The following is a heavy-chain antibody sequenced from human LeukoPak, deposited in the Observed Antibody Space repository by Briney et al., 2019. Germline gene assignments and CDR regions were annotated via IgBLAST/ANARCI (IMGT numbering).Heavy chain of an antibody. Sequence: PGGSLRLSCAASGFTFSSYAMHWVRQAPGKGLEWVAVISYDGSNKYYADSVKGRFTISRDNSKNTLYLQMNSLRAEDTAVYYCARDRYYDFWSGYYAYYYYGMDVWGQGTTVTVCS. CDR3: ARDRYYDFWSGYYAYYYYGMDV. CDR1: GFTFSSYA. D-gene: IGHD3-3*01. V-gene: IGHV3-30-3*01. CDR2: ISYDGSNK. J-gene: IGHJ6*02.